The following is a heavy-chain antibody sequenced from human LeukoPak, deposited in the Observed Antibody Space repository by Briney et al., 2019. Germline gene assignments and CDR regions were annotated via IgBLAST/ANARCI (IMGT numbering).Heavy chain of an antibody. CDR3: AKGAQSSAVDY. V-gene: IGHV3-23*01. J-gene: IGHJ4*02. Sequence: GESLRLSCAASGSTFSNFAVSWVRQAPEKGLEWVSSISDSGAYTYYADSVKGRLTVSRDNSKKTIYLQMNSLRVDDTAVYFCAKGAQSSAVDYWGQGTLVTVSS. CDR1: GSTFSNFA. CDR2: ISDSGAYT. D-gene: IGHD6-19*01.